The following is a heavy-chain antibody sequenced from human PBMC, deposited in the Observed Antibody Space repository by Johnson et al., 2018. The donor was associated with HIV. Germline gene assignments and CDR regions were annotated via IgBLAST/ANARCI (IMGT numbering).Heavy chain of an antibody. CDR1: GFTFGDYA. CDR3: VRDPGWGALDI. V-gene: IGHV3-7*03. J-gene: IGHJ3*02. CDR2: IDLGGSLT. D-gene: IGHD1-26*01. Sequence: VQLVESGGGLVQPGRSLRLSCTASGFTFGDYALSWVRQAPGKGLEWVANIDLGGSLTNYMDSARGRFTISIDNAENSLFLQIHSLRAEDTAVYYCVRDPGWGALDIWGHGTMVTVSS.